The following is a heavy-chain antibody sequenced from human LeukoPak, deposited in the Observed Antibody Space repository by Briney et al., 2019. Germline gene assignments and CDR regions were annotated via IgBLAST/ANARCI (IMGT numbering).Heavy chain of an antibody. CDR2: IYYSGST. J-gene: IGHJ3*02. D-gene: IGHD6-13*01. Sequence: PSETLSLTCTVSGGSISSGGYYWSWIRQHPGKGLEWIGYIYYSGSTYYNPSLKCRVTISVDTSKNQLSLKLSSVTAADTAVYYCARGFHSSSWLPDAFDIWGQGTMVTVSS. CDR1: GGSISSGGYY. V-gene: IGHV4-31*03. CDR3: ARGFHSSSWLPDAFDI.